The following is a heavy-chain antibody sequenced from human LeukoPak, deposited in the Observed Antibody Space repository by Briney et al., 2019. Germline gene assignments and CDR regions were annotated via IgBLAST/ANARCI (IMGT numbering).Heavy chain of an antibody. CDR1: GHIFSDHF. Sequence: ALVNVSCSAAGHIFSDHFIHWVRQAPGQRLQYMGWIHPASANTVYAQMFHGRVTLTRDTPAPTTSMELRGLRPDDTAVYYCARDLRPANLWGQGTLVTVSS. CDR2: IHPASANT. CDR3: ARDLRPANL. D-gene: IGHD1-7*01. J-gene: IGHJ4*02. V-gene: IGHV1-2*02.